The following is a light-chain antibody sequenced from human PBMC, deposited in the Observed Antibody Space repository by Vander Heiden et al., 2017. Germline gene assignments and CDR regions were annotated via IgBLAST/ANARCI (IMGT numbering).Light chain of an antibody. CDR3: QQYGGSPYT. CDR1: QRVTSNH. V-gene: IGKV3-20*01. J-gene: IGKJ2*01. CDR2: DAS. Sequence: EIVLTQSPGTLSLSPGERATLSCRASQRVTSNHVVWYQQKPGQAPRLLMYDASSRATGIPDRFSGSGSGTDFTLTISRLEPEDFAVYYCQQYGGSPYTFGQGTKLEIK.